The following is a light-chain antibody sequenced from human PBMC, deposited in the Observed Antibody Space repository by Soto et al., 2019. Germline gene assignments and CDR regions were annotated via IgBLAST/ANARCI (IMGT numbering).Light chain of an antibody. Sequence: DIQMTQSPSSLSPSVGDRVTITCRASQGISNYLAWYQQKPGKVPKLLIYAASTLHSGVPSRFSGSGSGTDFTLTISSLQPEDVATYYCQKYNSAPTFGGGTKVEIK. CDR3: QKYNSAPT. J-gene: IGKJ4*01. CDR1: QGISNY. CDR2: AAS. V-gene: IGKV1-27*01.